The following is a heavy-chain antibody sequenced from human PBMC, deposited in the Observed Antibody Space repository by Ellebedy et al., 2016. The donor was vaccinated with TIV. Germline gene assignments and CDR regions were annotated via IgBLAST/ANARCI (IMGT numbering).Heavy chain of an antibody. CDR1: GFTFSNAW. D-gene: IGHD5-18*01. Sequence: GESLKISCAASGFTFSNAWMSWVRQAPGKGLEWVGRIKSKTDGGTTDYAAPVKGRFTISRDDSKNTLYLQMNSLKTEDTAVYYCTVQNTAKFDYWGQGTLVTVSS. J-gene: IGHJ4*02. V-gene: IGHV3-15*01. CDR3: TVQNTAKFDY. CDR2: IKSKTDGGTT.